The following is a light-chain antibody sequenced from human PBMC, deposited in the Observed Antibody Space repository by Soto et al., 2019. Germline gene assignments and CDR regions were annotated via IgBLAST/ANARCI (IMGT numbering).Light chain of an antibody. J-gene: IGKJ1*01. V-gene: IGKV1-39*01. CDR3: QQYHGFSRT. Sequence: DIQMTQSPSSLSASVGDRVTITCRASQSISRYLNWFQHTPGKAPKLLMYAASTLQSGVPSRFSGSGSGTDFTLTISSLQPDDLATYYCQQYHGFSRTFGQGTKVDIK. CDR2: AAS. CDR1: QSISRY.